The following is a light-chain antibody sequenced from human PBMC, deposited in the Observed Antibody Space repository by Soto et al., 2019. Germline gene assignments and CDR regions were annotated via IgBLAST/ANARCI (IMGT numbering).Light chain of an antibody. J-gene: IGLJ2*01. V-gene: IGLV2-14*01. Sequence: QSALTQPASVSGSPGQSITISCTGTSSDVGGYNYVSWYQQHPGKAPKLMISEVSNRPSGVSNRFSGSKSGNTASLTISVLQAEDAADYYCRSYTSSTTPVFGGGTKVTVL. CDR1: SSDVGGYNY. CDR3: RSYTSSTTPV. CDR2: EVS.